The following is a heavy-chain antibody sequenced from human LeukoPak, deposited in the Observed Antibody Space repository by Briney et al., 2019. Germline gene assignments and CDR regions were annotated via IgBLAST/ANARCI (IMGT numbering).Heavy chain of an antibody. V-gene: IGHV4-39*01. CDR2: IYYSGST. Sequence: SETLSLTCTVSGGSISSSSYYWGWIRQPPGKGLEWFGSIYYSGSTYYNPSLKSRVTISVDTSKNQFSLKLSSVTAADTAVYYCATHTLVRGVIIGGYYWGQGTLVTVSS. D-gene: IGHD3-10*01. CDR3: ATHTLVRGVIIGGYY. CDR1: GGSISSSSYY. J-gene: IGHJ4*02.